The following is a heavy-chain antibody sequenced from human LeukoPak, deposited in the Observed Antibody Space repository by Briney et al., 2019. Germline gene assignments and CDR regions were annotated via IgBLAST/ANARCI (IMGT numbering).Heavy chain of an antibody. D-gene: IGHD2-2*01. V-gene: IGHV4-31*03. Sequence: SETLSLTCTVSGGSISSGASDWGWIRQHPKRGLEWVGYINHSGSTYYNPSLGSRVTMSVDTSKNQFSLKLSSVTAADTAVYYCARHGCSSTSCQGIWFDPWGQGTLVTVSS. CDR1: GGSISSGASD. CDR2: INHSGST. J-gene: IGHJ5*02. CDR3: ARHGCSSTSCQGIWFDP.